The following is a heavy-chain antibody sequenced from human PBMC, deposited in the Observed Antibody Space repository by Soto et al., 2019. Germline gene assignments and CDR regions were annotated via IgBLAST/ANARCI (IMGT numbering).Heavy chain of an antibody. J-gene: IGHJ4*02. CDR3: ARGGSSCYRYYFDY. V-gene: IGHV1-18*04. CDR1: GYTFPSYG. D-gene: IGHD6-13*01. Sequence: ASVKVSCKASGYTFPSYGIGWVRQAPGQGLEWMGWISAYNGNTNYAQKLQGRVTMTTDTSTSTAYMELRSLRSDDTAVYYRARGGSSCYRYYFDYWGQGTLVTVSS. CDR2: ISAYNGNT.